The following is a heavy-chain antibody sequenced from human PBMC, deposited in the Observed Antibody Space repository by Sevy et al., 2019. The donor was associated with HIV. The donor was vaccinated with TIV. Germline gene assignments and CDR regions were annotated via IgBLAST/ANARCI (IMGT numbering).Heavy chain of an antibody. CDR2: IYPGDSNT. Sequence: GESLKISCKGSGYSFTNYWIGWVRQMPGKGLEWMGIIYPGDSNTRYSPPFQGQVTISADKSISTAYLQWSSLKASDTAVYYCARLGYCTGGSCQYYYYGMDVWGQGTTVTVSS. V-gene: IGHV5-51*01. J-gene: IGHJ6*02. CDR3: ARLGYCTGGSCQYYYYGMDV. D-gene: IGHD2-15*01. CDR1: GYSFTNYW.